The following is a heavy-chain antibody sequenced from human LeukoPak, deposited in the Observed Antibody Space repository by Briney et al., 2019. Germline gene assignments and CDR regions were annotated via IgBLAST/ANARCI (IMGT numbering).Heavy chain of an antibody. D-gene: IGHD3-22*01. CDR2: FDPEDGER. V-gene: IGHV1-24*01. CDR1: GYTLTELS. CDR3: ATENKKDYYDSSGYYY. Sequence: ASVKVSCKVSGYTLTELSMHWVRQAPGKGLEWMGGFDPEDGERIYVQKFQGRVTMTEDTSTDTAYMDVSSLRSEDTAVYYCATENKKDYYDSSGYYYWGQGTLVTVSS. J-gene: IGHJ4*02.